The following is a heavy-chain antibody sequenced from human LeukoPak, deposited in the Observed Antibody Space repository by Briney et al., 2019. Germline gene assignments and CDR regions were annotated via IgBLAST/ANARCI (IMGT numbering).Heavy chain of an antibody. D-gene: IGHD3-10*01. CDR2: ISRSGEST. Sequence: GGSLRLSCAASGFTFSGFAMSWIRQAPGKGLEWVSSISRSGESTFYADSVRGRFTISRDNSKNTVSLQMESLRAEDTAVYYCAKSNGYGLIDIWGQGTMVTVSS. V-gene: IGHV3-23*01. CDR3: AKSNGYGLIDI. J-gene: IGHJ3*02. CDR1: GFTFSGFA.